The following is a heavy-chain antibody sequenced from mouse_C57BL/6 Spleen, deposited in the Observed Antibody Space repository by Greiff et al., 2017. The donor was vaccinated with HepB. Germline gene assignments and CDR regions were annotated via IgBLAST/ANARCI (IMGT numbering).Heavy chain of an antibody. CDR1: GYTFTDYE. CDR2: IDPETGGT. CDR3: TYYYGSRGYY. Sequence: QVQLQQSGAELVRPGASVTLSCKASGYTFTDYEMHWVKQTPVHGLEWIGAIDPETGGTAYNQKFKGKAILTADKSSSTAYMELRSLTSEDSSVYYCTYYYGSRGYYWGQGTTLTVSS. D-gene: IGHD1-1*01. J-gene: IGHJ2*01. V-gene: IGHV1-15*01.